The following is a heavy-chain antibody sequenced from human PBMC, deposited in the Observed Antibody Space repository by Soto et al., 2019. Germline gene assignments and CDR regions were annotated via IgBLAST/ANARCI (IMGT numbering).Heavy chain of an antibody. CDR1: GYSFTSYW. J-gene: IGHJ6*02. D-gene: IGHD6-19*01. CDR3: ARHVTYSSGWYYYGMDV. CDR2: IYPGDSDT. V-gene: IGHV5-51*01. Sequence: GESLKISCKGSGYSFTSYWIGWVRQMPGKGLEWMGIIYPGDSDTRYSPSFQGQVTISADKSISTAYLQWSSLKASDTAMYYCARHVTYSSGWYYYGMDVWGQGTTVTVSS.